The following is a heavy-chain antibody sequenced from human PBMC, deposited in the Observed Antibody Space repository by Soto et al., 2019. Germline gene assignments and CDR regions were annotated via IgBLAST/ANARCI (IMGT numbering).Heavy chain of an antibody. J-gene: IGHJ4*02. D-gene: IGHD6-13*01. Sequence: QVPLVQSGAEVKKPGASVKVSCKASGYTFTSYGISWVRQAPGQGLEWMGWISAYNGNTNYAQKLQGRVTMTTDTATSTAYMELRSLRSDDTAVYYCARDAPEGGIAAAAILYWGQGTLVTVSS. CDR2: ISAYNGNT. CDR1: GYTFTSYG. CDR3: ARDAPEGGIAAAAILY. V-gene: IGHV1-18*01.